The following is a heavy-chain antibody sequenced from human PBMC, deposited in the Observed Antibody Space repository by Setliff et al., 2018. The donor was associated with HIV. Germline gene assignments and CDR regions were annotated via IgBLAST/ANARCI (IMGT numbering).Heavy chain of an antibody. CDR1: GGSISSYY. D-gene: IGHD2-15*01. J-gene: IGHJ4*02. V-gene: IGHV4-59*01. CDR2: IYYSGST. Sequence: PSETLSLTCTVSGGSISSYYWSWIRQPPGKGLEWIGYIYYSGSTNYNPSLKSRVTISVDTSKNRFSLKLSSVTAADTAVYYCARVSNCSGGSCYFYFDYWGQGTLVTVSS. CDR3: ARVSNCSGGSCYFYFDY.